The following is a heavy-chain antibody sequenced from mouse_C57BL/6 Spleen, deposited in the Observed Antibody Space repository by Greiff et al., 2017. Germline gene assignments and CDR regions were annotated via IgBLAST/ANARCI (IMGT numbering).Heavy chain of an antibody. V-gene: IGHV5-17*01. J-gene: IGHJ1*03. CDR1: GFTFSDYG. D-gene: IGHD1-1*01. CDR3: AKNYYYGSSYVDWYFDV. Sequence: EVQRVESGGGLVKPGGSLKLSCAASGFTFSDYGMHWVRQAPEKGLEWVAYISSGSGTIYYADTVKGRFTISRDNAKNTLFLQMTSLRSEDTAMYDWAKNYYYGSSYVDWYFDVWGTGTTVTVSS. CDR2: ISSGSGTI.